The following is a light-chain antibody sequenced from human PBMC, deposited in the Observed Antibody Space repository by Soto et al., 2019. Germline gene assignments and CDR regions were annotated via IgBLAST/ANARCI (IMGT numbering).Light chain of an antibody. CDR3: QQYDNSIT. V-gene: IGKV3-20*01. J-gene: IGKJ5*01. Sequence: EIVLTQSPGTLSLSPGDTATLSCRASQSVSSNNLAWYHQKPGQTPRLLIYGAPSRATGIPDRFSGSGSGTDFTLTLSRLEPEDFAVYYCQQYDNSITFGQGTRLEIE. CDR2: GAP. CDR1: QSVSSNN.